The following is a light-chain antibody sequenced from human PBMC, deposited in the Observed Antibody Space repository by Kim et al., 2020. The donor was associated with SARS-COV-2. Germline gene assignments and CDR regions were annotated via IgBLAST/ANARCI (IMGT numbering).Light chain of an antibody. Sequence: PGERATLSCRASQSVSNTYLAWYQQKPGQAPRLLIYGASSRSTGIPDRFSGSGSGTDFTLTISRLEPEEFAVYYCQHYASSWTFGQGTKVDI. CDR1: QSVSNTY. J-gene: IGKJ1*01. V-gene: IGKV3-20*01. CDR3: QHYASSWT. CDR2: GAS.